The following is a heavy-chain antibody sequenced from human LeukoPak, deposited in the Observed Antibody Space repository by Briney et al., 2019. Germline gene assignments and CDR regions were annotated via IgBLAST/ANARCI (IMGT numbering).Heavy chain of an antibody. J-gene: IGHJ4*02. CDR3: AKGTGVWHPLGY. CDR2: LSANGRIV. Sequence: GGSLRLSCAGSGFTFGIYALNWFRKAPGEGLEWVSGLSANGRIVNYADSVKGRFTISRDNAKNTLSLQMNNLRAEDTAAYYCAKGTGVWHPLGYWGQGTLVTVSS. V-gene: IGHV3-23*01. D-gene: IGHD3-16*01. CDR1: GFTFGIYA.